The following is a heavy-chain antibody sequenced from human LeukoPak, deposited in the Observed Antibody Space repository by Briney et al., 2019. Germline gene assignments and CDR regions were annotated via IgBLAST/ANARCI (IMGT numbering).Heavy chain of an antibody. CDR2: IGDSGGNT. Sequence: GGSLRLSCAASGFTFSSYAMSWVRQALGKGLEWVSSIGDSGGNTYYADSVRGRFTISRDTSKNTLYLQMNSLRVEDTAVYYCAKYRGFGDSYDSWGQGTLVTVSS. CDR3: AKYRGFGDSYDS. D-gene: IGHD3-10*01. J-gene: IGHJ4*02. V-gene: IGHV3-23*01. CDR1: GFTFSSYA.